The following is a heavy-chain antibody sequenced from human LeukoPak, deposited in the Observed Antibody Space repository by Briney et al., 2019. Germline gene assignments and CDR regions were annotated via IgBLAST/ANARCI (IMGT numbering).Heavy chain of an antibody. CDR1: GGSISTYY. CDR2: IYYSGST. CDR3: AGDRLELPVDY. D-gene: IGHD5-24*01. V-gene: IGHV4-59*01. J-gene: IGHJ4*02. Sequence: PSETLSLTCTVSGGSISTYYWTWIRQPPGKGLEWIGYIYYSGSTNYNPSLKSRVTMSVDTSKNQFSLKLNSVTAADTAVYYCAGDRLELPVDYWGRGPLSPSPQ.